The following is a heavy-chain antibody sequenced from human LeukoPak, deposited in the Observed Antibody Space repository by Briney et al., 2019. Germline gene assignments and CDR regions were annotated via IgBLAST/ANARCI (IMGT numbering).Heavy chain of an antibody. Sequence: GGSLRLSCAASGFIFSSYSMSWVRQAPGKGMEWLSYISSSNHAIYYADSVKGRFTISRDNAKNTLYLQMNSLRAEDTAVYYCATVQVTTVTYYYYGMEVWGQGTTVTVSS. CDR3: ATVQVTTVTYYYYGMEV. CDR2: ISSSNHAI. J-gene: IGHJ6*02. V-gene: IGHV3-48*04. D-gene: IGHD4-11*01. CDR1: GFIFSSYS.